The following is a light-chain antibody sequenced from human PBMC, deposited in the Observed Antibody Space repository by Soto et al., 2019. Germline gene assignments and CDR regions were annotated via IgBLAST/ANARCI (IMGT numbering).Light chain of an antibody. Sequence: QSVLTQPPSASGTPGQRVTISCSGSNSNIGSNTVTCYQQLPGTAPILLIYSNNQRSSGVPDRFSGSRSGTSGSLAISGRQSEDEADYYGATWDDRLNGYVFGSGTKLTVL. CDR3: ATWDDRLNGYV. CDR2: SNN. J-gene: IGLJ1*01. V-gene: IGLV1-44*01. CDR1: NSNIGSNT.